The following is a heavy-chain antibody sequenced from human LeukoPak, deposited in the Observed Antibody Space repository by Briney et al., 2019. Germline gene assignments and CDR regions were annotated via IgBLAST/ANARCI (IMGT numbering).Heavy chain of an antibody. CDR2: ISYDGSNK. CDR1: GFTFSTYG. V-gene: IGHV3-30*18. J-gene: IGHJ4*02. D-gene: IGHD4-17*01. Sequence: PGRSLRLSCAASGFTFSTYGMHWVRQAPGKGLEWVAVISYDGSNKYYADSVKGRFTISRDNSKNTLYLQMNSLRAEDTAVYYCAKDQGDYPIYYFDYWGQGTLVTVSS. CDR3: AKDQGDYPIYYFDY.